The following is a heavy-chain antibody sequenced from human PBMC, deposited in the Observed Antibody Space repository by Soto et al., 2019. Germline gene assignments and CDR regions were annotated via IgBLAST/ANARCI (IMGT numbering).Heavy chain of an antibody. V-gene: IGHV1-69*02. J-gene: IGHJ4*02. CDR1: GDTFSSYT. Sequence: QVQLVQSGAEVQKPGSSVKVSCKASGDTFSSYTISWVRQAPGQGLEWMGRIIPIIGLVNYAQKFQGRVTITADKSTSTAYMDFRSLRSEDTAVYYCARGAARGDTIMVTFLEYFDYWGQGTLVTVSS. CDR2: IIPIIGLV. CDR3: ARGAARGDTIMVTFLEYFDY. D-gene: IGHD5-18*01.